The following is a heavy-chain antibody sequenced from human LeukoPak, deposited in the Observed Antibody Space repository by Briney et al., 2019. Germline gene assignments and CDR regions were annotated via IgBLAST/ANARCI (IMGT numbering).Heavy chain of an antibody. V-gene: IGHV3-7*01. CDR1: GFTFITYW. D-gene: IGHD3-3*01. J-gene: IGHJ4*02. Sequence: PGGSLRLSCAASGFTFITYWMTWVRQAPGKGLELVANIKQDRSEKYYVDSVKGRFTICRENAKNSMYMKMNRLRAEDTGVYYSARLREIPVFGVVPKSPSYFHYWDQGPLVPAPS. CDR3: ARLREIPVFGVVPKSPSYFHY. CDR2: IKQDRSEK.